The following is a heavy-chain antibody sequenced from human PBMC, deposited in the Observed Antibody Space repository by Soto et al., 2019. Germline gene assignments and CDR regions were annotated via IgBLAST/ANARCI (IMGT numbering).Heavy chain of an antibody. Sequence: QVHLVQSGAEVKKPGASVKVSCKGSGYAFTTYGITWVRQAPGQGLEWMGWISAHNGNTNYAQKLQGRVTVTRDTSTSTAYRALRGLRSDDTAVYYCARGRYGDYWGQGALVTVSS. D-gene: IGHD1-1*01. V-gene: IGHV1-18*01. CDR3: ARGRYGDY. CDR1: GYAFTTYG. CDR2: ISAHNGNT. J-gene: IGHJ4*02.